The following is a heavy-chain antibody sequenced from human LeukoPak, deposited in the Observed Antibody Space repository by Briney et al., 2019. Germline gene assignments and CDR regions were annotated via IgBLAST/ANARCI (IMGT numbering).Heavy chain of an antibody. Sequence: PGGSLRLSCAASGFSFSSYGMHWVRQAPGKGLEWVAVISYDGSNKYYADSVKGRFTISRDNAKNSLYLQMNSLRAEDTAVYYCARVSRAYDYVCGSYRPHYYFDYWGQGTLVTVSS. CDR1: GFSFSSYG. D-gene: IGHD3-16*02. J-gene: IGHJ4*02. V-gene: IGHV3-33*05. CDR2: ISYDGSNK. CDR3: ARVSRAYDYVCGSYRPHYYFDY.